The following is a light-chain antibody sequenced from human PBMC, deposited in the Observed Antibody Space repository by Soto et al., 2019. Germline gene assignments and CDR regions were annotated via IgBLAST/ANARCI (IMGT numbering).Light chain of an antibody. CDR2: GAS. Sequence: EIVLTQSPGTVSLSPGERATLSCRASQSVSNNYLAWYQQKPGQAPRLLIYGASNRATGIPDRFSGSGSGTDFTLTISRLEPEDFAVYHCQQNGSSGTFGQGTKVDIK. V-gene: IGKV3-20*01. J-gene: IGKJ1*01. CDR3: QQNGSSGT. CDR1: QSVSNNY.